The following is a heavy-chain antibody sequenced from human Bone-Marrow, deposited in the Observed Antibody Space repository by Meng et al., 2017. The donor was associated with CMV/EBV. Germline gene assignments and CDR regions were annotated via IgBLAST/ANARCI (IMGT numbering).Heavy chain of an antibody. J-gene: IGHJ3*02. V-gene: IGHV1-2*02. CDR3: ARDLNGDYGLVRAFDI. CDR1: GYTFTGYY. D-gene: IGHD4-17*01. CDR2: INPNSGGT. Sequence: ASVKVSCKASGYTFTGYYMHWVRQAPGQGLEWMGWINPNSGGTNYAQKFQGRVTMTRDTSTSTAYMELRSLRSDDTAVYYCARDLNGDYGLVRAFDIWGQGTMVTVSS.